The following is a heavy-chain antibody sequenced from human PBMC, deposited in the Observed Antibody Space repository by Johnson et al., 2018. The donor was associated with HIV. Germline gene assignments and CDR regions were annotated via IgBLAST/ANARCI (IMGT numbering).Heavy chain of an antibody. CDR3: ARGIMITFGGVIPNDAFDI. CDR2: INWNGGST. V-gene: IGHV3-20*04. Sequence: VLLVESGGGVIRPGGSLRLSCAASGFTFDDYDVSWVRQVPGKGLEWVSGINWNGGSTGYADSVKGRFTISRDNAKNSLYLQMNSLRAEDTALYYCARGIMITFGGVIPNDAFDIWGQGTMVTVSS. CDR1: GFTFDDYD. D-gene: IGHD3-16*02. J-gene: IGHJ3*02.